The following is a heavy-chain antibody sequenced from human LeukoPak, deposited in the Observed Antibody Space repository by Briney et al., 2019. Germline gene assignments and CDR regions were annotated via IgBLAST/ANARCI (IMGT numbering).Heavy chain of an antibody. CDR1: GGTFSSYA. V-gene: IGHV1-69*05. Sequence: GASVKVSCKASGGTFSSYAISWVRQAPGQGLEWMGGIIPIFGTANYAQKFQGRVTITTDESTSTAYMELSSLRSEDTAVYYCARSFRLVGVSKWHDYWGQGTLVTVSS. J-gene: IGHJ4*02. CDR3: ARSFRLVGVSKWHDY. D-gene: IGHD5-12*01. CDR2: IIPIFGTA.